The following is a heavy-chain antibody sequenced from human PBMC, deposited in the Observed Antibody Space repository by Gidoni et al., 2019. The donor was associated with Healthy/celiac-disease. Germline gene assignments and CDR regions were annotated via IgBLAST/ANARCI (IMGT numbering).Heavy chain of an antibody. V-gene: IGHV1-69*01. CDR2: IIPIFGTA. CDR1: GGTFSSYA. CDR3: ARGMRPRYYDFWSGSNEQYYYYGMDV. D-gene: IGHD3-3*01. Sequence: QVQLVQSGAEVKKPGSSVKVSCKASGGTFSSYAISWVRQAPGQGLEWMGGIIPIFGTANYAQKFQGRVTITADESTSTAYMELSSLRSEDTAVYYCARGMRPRYYDFWSGSNEQYYYYGMDVWGQGTTVTVSS. J-gene: IGHJ6*02.